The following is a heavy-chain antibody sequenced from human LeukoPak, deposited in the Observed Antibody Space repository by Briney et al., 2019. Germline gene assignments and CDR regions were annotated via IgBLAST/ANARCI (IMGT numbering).Heavy chain of an antibody. CDR1: GFTFSSYA. Sequence: GGSLRLSCAASGFTFSSYAMSWVRQAPGKGLEWVSAISGSGGSTYYADSVKGRFTISRDNSKNTLYLQMNSLRAEDTAVYYCAKGYCSGGSCYYMDVWGKGTTVTVSS. J-gene: IGHJ6*03. CDR2: ISGSGGST. V-gene: IGHV3-23*01. D-gene: IGHD2-15*01. CDR3: AKGYCSGGSCYYMDV.